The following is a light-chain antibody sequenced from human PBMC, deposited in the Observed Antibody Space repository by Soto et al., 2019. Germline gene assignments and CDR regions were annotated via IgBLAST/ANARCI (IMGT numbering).Light chain of an antibody. V-gene: IGKV1-5*03. CDR1: QSISNS. CDR3: RQYVSYPVT. Sequence: DIQMTQSPSTLSAFVGDRVTIACRASQSISNSLAWYQQKPGKAPNLLIYKASSLQSGVPSRFSGSGSGTEFTLALSSLQPDDFATYYCRQYVSYPVTFGGGTKVEMK. J-gene: IGKJ4*01. CDR2: KAS.